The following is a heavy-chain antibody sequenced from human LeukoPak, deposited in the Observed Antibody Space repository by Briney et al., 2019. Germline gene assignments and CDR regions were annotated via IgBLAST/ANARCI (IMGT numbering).Heavy chain of an antibody. D-gene: IGHD3-9*01. V-gene: IGHV4-59*01. CDR3: ARGGLLRYFDWLFFY. CDR2: IYYSGST. Sequence: KPSETLSLTCTVSGGSISSYYWSWIRQPPGKGLEWIGYIYYSGSTNYNPSLKSRVTISVDTSKNQFSLKLSSVTAADTAVYYCARGGLLRYFDWLFFYWGQGTLVTVSS. J-gene: IGHJ4*02. CDR1: GGSISSYY.